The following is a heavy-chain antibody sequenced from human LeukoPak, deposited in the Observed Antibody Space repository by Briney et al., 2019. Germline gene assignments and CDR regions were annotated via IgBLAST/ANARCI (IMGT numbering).Heavy chain of an antibody. V-gene: IGHV3-30-3*01. J-gene: IGHJ4*02. D-gene: IGHD6-13*01. CDR1: GFTFSSYA. CDR3: AREESAGFDY. Sequence: LAGGSLRLSCAASGFTFSSYAMHWVRQAPGKGLEWVAVISYDGSNKYYADSVKGRFTISRDNSKNTLYLQMNSLRAEDTAVYYCAREESAGFDYWGQGTLVTVSS. CDR2: ISYDGSNK.